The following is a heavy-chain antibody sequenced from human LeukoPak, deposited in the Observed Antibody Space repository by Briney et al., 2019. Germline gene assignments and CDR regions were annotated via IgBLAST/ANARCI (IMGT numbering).Heavy chain of an antibody. J-gene: IGHJ4*02. CDR2: INPSGGNT. Sequence: ASVKVSCKASGYTFTSYYMHWVRQAPGQGLEWMGIINPSGGNTSYAQKLQGRVTMTRDTSTSTVYMELSSLRSEDTAVYYCARDVSDCSGGSCYSYFDYWGQGTLVAVSS. CDR1: GYTFTSYY. CDR3: ARDVSDCSGGSCYSYFDY. D-gene: IGHD2-15*01. V-gene: IGHV1-46*01.